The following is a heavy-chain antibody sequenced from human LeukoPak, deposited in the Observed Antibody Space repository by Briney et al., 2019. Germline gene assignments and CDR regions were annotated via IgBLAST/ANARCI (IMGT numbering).Heavy chain of an antibody. CDR2: FDPEDGET. D-gene: IGHD5-18*01. V-gene: IGHV1-24*01. J-gene: IGHJ4*02. Sequence: ASVKVSCKVSGYTLTELSMHWVRQAPGKGLEWMGGFDPEDGETIYAQKFQGRVTMTEDTSTDTAYMELSSLRSEDTAVYYCATMLGDTAMVRGFDYWGQGTLVTVSS. CDR3: ATMLGDTAMVRGFDY. CDR1: GYTLTELS.